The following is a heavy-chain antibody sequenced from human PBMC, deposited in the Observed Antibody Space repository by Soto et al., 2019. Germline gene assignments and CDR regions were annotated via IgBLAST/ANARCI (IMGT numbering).Heavy chain of an antibody. D-gene: IGHD3-22*01. Sequence: PGGSLRLSCAASGFTFSDHYMDWVRQAPGKGLEWVGRTRNKANSYTTAYAASVKGRVTIPRDDSMHSLYLQMNSLKTEDTAVNYRARADDSSGYYLDYWGQGTLVTVSS. CDR1: GFTFSDHY. CDR3: ARADDSSGYYLDY. J-gene: IGHJ4*02. CDR2: TRNKANSYTT. V-gene: IGHV3-72*01.